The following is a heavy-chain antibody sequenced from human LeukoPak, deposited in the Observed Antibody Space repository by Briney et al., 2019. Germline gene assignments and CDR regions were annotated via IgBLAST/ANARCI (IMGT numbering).Heavy chain of an antibody. D-gene: IGHD3-22*01. CDR1: GFTVSTNY. CDR3: ARALYDSSGYYFDY. CDR2: ISSSSSYT. J-gene: IGHJ4*02. Sequence: PGGSLRLSCAASGFTVSTNYMSWIRQAPGKGLEWVSYISSSSSYTNYADSVKGRFTISRDNAKNSLYLQMNSLRAEDTAVYYCARALYDSSGYYFDYWGQGTLVTVSS. V-gene: IGHV3-11*05.